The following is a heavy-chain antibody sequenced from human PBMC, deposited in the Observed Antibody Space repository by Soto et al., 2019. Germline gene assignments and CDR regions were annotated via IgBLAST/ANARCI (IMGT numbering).Heavy chain of an antibody. CDR1: GGTFSSYA. CDR3: ARASYGSGSYNNGDYYYYGMDV. V-gene: IGHV1-69*13. J-gene: IGHJ6*02. Sequence: SVKVSCKASGGTFSSYAISWVRQAPGQGLEWMGGIIPIFGTANYAQKFQGRVTITADESTSTAYMELSSLRSEDTAVYYCARASYGSGSYNNGDYYYYGMDVWGQGTTVTVSS. CDR2: IIPIFGTA. D-gene: IGHD3-10*01.